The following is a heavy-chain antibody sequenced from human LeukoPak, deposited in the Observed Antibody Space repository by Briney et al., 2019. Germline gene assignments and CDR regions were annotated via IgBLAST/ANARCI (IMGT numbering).Heavy chain of an antibody. CDR3: ARSPLAAAGIYDY. CDR2: INPNSGGT. V-gene: IGHV1-2*02. CDR1: GYTFTGYY. D-gene: IGHD6-13*01. J-gene: IGHJ4*02. Sequence: ASVKVSCKASGYTFTGYYMHWVRQAPGQGLEWMGWINPNSGGTNYAQKFQGRVTMTRDTSISTAYMELSRLRSDDTAVYYCARSPLAAAGIYDYWGQGTLVTVSS.